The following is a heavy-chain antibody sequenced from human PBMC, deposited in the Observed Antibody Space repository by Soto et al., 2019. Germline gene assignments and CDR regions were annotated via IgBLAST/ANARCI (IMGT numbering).Heavy chain of an antibody. CDR1: GFTFSSYA. J-gene: IGHJ6*02. Sequence: GGSLRLACAASGFTFSSYAMHWVRQAPGKGLEWVAVISYDGSNKYYADSVKGRFTISRDNSKNTLYLQMNSLRAEDTAVYYCAPFYGMDVWGQGTTVTVSS. V-gene: IGHV3-30-3*01. CDR3: APFYGMDV. CDR2: ISYDGSNK.